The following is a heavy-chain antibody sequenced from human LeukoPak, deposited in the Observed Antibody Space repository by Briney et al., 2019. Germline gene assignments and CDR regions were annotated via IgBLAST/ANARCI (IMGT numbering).Heavy chain of an antibody. Sequence: GGSLRLSCAASGFTFDDYAMHWVRQAPGKGLEWVSLISWDGGSTYYADSVKGRFTISRDNSKNSLYLQMNSLRAEDTALYYCARGGGWYGGWFDPWGQGTLVTVSS. J-gene: IGHJ5*02. D-gene: IGHD6-19*01. V-gene: IGHV3-43D*03. CDR2: ISWDGGST. CDR1: GFTFDDYA. CDR3: ARGGGWYGGWFDP.